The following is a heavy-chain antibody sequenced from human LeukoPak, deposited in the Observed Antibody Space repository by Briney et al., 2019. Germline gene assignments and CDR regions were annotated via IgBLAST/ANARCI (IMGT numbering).Heavy chain of an antibody. Sequence: GGSLRLSCAASGFTFSSHGMHWVRQAPGKGLEWVAYVLSDGSRKYYADSVKGRFTIPRDDSKNTLFLQMNSLRPEDTALYYCAKDFNWGWDYWGQGTLVTVSS. CDR1: GFTFSSHG. J-gene: IGHJ4*02. CDR2: VLSDGSRK. D-gene: IGHD7-27*01. CDR3: AKDFNWGWDY. V-gene: IGHV3-30*02.